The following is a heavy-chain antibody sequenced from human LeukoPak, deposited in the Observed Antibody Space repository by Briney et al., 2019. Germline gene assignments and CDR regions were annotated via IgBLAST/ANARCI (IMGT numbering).Heavy chain of an antibody. CDR1: GYTFTGYY. J-gene: IGHJ5*02. CDR2: IYPNSDGA. CDR3: ARTAFPSSPSLDP. V-gene: IGHV1-2*02. D-gene: IGHD6-6*01. Sequence: GASVKVSCKASGYTFTGYYMHWVRQAPGQGLEWMGWIYPNSDGANYAQNFQGRVTMTRDTSIRTAYMELSSLKSDDTAVYYCARTAFPSSPSLDPWGQGTLVTVSS.